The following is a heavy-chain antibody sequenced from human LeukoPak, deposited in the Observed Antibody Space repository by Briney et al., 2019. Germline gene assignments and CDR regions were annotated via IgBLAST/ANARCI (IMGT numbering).Heavy chain of an antibody. J-gene: IGHJ5*02. CDR2: IWYDGSNK. CDR3: ARDGTVTAGPFDP. D-gene: IGHD4-11*01. CDR1: GFTFSNYA. Sequence: GGSLRLSCAASGFTFSNYAMSWVRQAPGKGLEWVAFIWYDGSNKYYADSVKGRFTISRDNSKNTLYLQMNSLRVEDTAVYYCARDGTVTAGPFDPWGQGTLVTVSS. V-gene: IGHV3-33*08.